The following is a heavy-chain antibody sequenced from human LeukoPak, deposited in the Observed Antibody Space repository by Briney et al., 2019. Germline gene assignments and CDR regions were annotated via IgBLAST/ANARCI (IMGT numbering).Heavy chain of an antibody. CDR2: IAYDGNNT. J-gene: IGHJ6*04. Sequence: PGRSLRPSCVASGFIFSDYGIQWVRQAPGKGLEWVAVIAYDGNNTYYGDSVRGRFTISRDNSKKMVYLEMNSLRVEDTAVYYCAKTGMLRRVGYLDVWGKGTAVIVSS. D-gene: IGHD1-1*01. CDR3: AKTGMLRRVGYLDV. V-gene: IGHV3-30*18. CDR1: GFIFSDYG.